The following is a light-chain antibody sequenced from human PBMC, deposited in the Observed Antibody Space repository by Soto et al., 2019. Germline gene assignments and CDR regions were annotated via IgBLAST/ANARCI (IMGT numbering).Light chain of an antibody. CDR3: QKYNSAPRT. CDR2: AAS. Sequence: DIQMTQSPSSLSASVGDRVTITCRASQGISNYLAWYQQKPGKVPKLLIYAASTLQSGVPSRFSGSGSGTDSTLTISSLQPEDVATYYCQKYNSAPRTFGQGTNVEIK. J-gene: IGKJ1*01. CDR1: QGISNY. V-gene: IGKV1-27*01.